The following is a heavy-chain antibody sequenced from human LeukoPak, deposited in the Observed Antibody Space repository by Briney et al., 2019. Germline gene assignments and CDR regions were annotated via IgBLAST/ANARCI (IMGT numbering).Heavy chain of an antibody. CDR3: ARDLEGYETEFDY. Sequence: ASVKVSCKASGYTFTGNYMHWVRQAPGQGLEWMGWINPNSGGTNYVQKFQGRVTMTRDTSISTAYMELSRLRSDDTAVYYCARDLEGYETEFDYWGQGTLVTVSS. D-gene: IGHD5-12*01. CDR2: INPNSGGT. CDR1: GYTFTGNY. V-gene: IGHV1-2*02. J-gene: IGHJ4*02.